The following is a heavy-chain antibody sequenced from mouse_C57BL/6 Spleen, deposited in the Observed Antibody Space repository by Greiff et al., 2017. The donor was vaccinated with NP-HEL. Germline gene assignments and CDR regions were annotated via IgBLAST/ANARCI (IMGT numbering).Heavy chain of an antibody. Sequence: QVQLKQPGAELVRPGTSVKLSCKASGYTFTSYWMHWVKQRPGQGLEWIGVIDPSDSYTNYNQKFKGKATLTVDTASSTAYMQLSSLTSEDSAVYYCARSGATTDVGDYWGQGTTLTVSS. CDR2: IDPSDSYT. CDR1: GYTFTSYW. D-gene: IGHD1-1*01. V-gene: IGHV1-59*01. J-gene: IGHJ2*01. CDR3: ARSGATTDVGDY.